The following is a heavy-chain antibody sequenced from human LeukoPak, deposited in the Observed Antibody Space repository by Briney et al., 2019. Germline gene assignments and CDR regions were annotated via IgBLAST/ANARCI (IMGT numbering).Heavy chain of an antibody. CDR1: GFTFSSYA. D-gene: IGHD5-12*01. V-gene: IGHV3-23*01. Sequence: GGSLRLSCAASGFTFSSYAMSWVRQAPGKGLEWVSAISGSGGSSYYADSVKGRFTISRDNSKNTLYLQMNSLRAEDTAVYYCAKDWATGSGYDSPPSDYWGQGTLVTVSS. CDR2: ISGSGGSS. CDR3: AKDWATGSGYDSPPSDY. J-gene: IGHJ4*02.